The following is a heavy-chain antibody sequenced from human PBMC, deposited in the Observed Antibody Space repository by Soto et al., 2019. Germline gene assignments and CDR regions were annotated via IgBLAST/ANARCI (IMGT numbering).Heavy chain of an antibody. D-gene: IGHD3-16*01. CDR1: GGSISSYY. V-gene: IGHV4-59*08. CDR3: ARQRSYYYYMDV. Sequence: SETLSLTCTVSGGSISSYYWSWIRQPPGKGLEWIGYIYYSGSTNYNPPLKSRVTISVDTSKNQFSLKLSSVTAADTAVYYCARQRSYYYYMDVWGKGTTVTVSS. J-gene: IGHJ6*03. CDR2: IYYSGST.